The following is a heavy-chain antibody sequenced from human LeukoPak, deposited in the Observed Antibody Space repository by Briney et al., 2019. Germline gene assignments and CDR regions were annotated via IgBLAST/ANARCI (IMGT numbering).Heavy chain of an antibody. CDR3: ARARNWNDAFDI. V-gene: IGHV3-23*01. J-gene: IGHJ3*02. Sequence: TGGSLRLSCAASGFTFSSYAMSWVRQAPGKGLEWVSAISGSGGSTYYADSVKGRFTISRDNAKNSLYLQMNSLRAEDTAVYYCARARNWNDAFDIWGQGTMVTVSS. CDR1: GFTFSSYA. D-gene: IGHD1-1*01. CDR2: ISGSGGST.